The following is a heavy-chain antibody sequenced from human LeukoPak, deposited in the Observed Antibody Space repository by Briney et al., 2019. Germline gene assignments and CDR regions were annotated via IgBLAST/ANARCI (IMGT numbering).Heavy chain of an antibody. CDR1: GFTFSSYA. CDR3: AKHYGSGTYYNYLDY. V-gene: IGHV3-23*01. CDR2: ISSNGGGT. Sequence: PGGSLRLSCAASGFTFSSYAMSWVRRAPGKGLEWVLAISSNGGGTFYADSVKGQFTISRDNSQNTLYLQMNSLRAEDTAIYYCAKHYGSGTYYNYLDYWGQGTLVTVSS. J-gene: IGHJ4*02. D-gene: IGHD3-10*01.